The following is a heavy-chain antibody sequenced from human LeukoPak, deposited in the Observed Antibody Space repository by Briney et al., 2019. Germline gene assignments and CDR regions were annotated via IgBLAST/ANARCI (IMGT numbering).Heavy chain of an antibody. D-gene: IGHD2-21*02. CDR1: GFTFMTYA. Sequence: GGSLRLSCEASGFTFMTYAMRWVPQARGKGLQWVSGISGTDSGTYYTDSVKGRFTLSRDNSKNTVYLQIASMRAEDTAVYYCAKCMSGSGVCLNFDSWGQGILVTVSS. CDR2: ISGTDSGT. J-gene: IGHJ4*02. V-gene: IGHV3-23*01. CDR3: AKCMSGSGVCLNFDS.